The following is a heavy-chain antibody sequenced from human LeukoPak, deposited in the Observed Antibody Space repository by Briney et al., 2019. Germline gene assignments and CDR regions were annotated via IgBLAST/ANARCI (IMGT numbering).Heavy chain of an antibody. Sequence: PGGSLRLSCAASGFTFSSYWMSWVRQAPGKGLEGVANIKQEGSEKYYVDSVKGRFTISRDNAKNSLYLQMNSLRAEDTAVYYCARVKGGYPFDYWGQGTLATVSS. J-gene: IGHJ4*02. V-gene: IGHV3-7*01. CDR1: GFTFSSYW. D-gene: IGHD3-22*01. CDR2: IKQEGSEK. CDR3: ARVKGGYPFDY.